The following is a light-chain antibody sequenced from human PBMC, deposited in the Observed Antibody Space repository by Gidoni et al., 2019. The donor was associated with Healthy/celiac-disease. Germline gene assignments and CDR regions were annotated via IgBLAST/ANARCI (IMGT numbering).Light chain of an antibody. CDR1: QRLSSY. CDR3: PQSYSTPLG. CDR2: AAS. V-gene: IGKV1-39*01. Sequence: DIQMTQSPSSLSASVGDIVTITCRASQRLSSYLNWYQQKPGKAPKLLIYAASSLQSGVPSRFSGSGSGTDFTLTICSLQPEDFATYYCPQSYSTPLGFGPGTKVDIK. J-gene: IGKJ3*01.